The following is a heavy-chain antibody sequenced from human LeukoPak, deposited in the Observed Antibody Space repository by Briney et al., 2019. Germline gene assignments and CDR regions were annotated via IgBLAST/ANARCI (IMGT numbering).Heavy chain of an antibody. CDR2: IFHTGSGST. D-gene: IGHD6-19*01. CDR3: ARHAVYAGSGWAFDY. J-gene: IGHJ4*02. V-gene: IGHV4-59*08. CDR1: GGSISPYY. Sequence: AETLSLTCTVSGGSISPYYWSWIPHPPGKGLEWRGYIFHTGSGSTSHNPSLKSRVTISVDTSKNQFSLNLNSVTAADTAVYYCARHAVYAGSGWAFDYWGQGTLVTVSS.